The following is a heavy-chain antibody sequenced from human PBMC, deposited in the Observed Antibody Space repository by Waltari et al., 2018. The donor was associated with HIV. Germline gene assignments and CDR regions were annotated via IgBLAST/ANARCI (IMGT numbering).Heavy chain of an antibody. CDR2: IYTSGST. V-gene: IGHV4-61*02. J-gene: IGHJ4*02. D-gene: IGHD3-10*01. CDR1: GGSIRSGSYY. Sequence: QVQLQESGPGLVKPSQTLSLTCTVPGGSIRSGSYYWSWIRRPAGKGLEWIGRIYTSGSTNDNPSLKSRVTISVDTSKNQFSLKLSSVTAADTAVYYCAIQRIRGSGTHFDYWGQGILATVSS. CDR3: AIQRIRGSGTHFDY.